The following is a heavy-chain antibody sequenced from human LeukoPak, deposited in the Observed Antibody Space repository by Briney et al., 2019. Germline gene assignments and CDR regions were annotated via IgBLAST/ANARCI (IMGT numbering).Heavy chain of an antibody. CDR2: TSHSGTT. CDR1: GYSVTTSRSF. V-gene: IGHV4-39*07. J-gene: IGHJ5*02. D-gene: IGHD2-21*02. Sequence: SETLSLTCTVSGYSVTTSRSFWGWIRQTPGKGLEWIGTTSHSGTTYYNPSLKSRVTISVDTSKNQLSLKMRSVTAADTAIYYCARFFRGVVTSNWFDPWGQGTLVTVSS. CDR3: ARFFRGVVTSNWFDP.